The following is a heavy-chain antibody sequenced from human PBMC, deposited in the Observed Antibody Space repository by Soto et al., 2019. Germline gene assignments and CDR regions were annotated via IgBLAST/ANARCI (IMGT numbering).Heavy chain of an antibody. V-gene: IGHV1-46*01. CDR3: ARGGTDYYDSSGYYRMDV. Sequence: VKVSCKASGYTFTSYYMHWVRQAPGQGLEWMGIINPSGGSTSYAQKFQGRVTMTRDTSTSTVYMELSSLRSEDTAVYYCARGGTDYYDSSGYYRMDVWGQGTTVTVSS. CDR2: INPSGGST. CDR1: GYTFTSYY. D-gene: IGHD3-22*01. J-gene: IGHJ6*02.